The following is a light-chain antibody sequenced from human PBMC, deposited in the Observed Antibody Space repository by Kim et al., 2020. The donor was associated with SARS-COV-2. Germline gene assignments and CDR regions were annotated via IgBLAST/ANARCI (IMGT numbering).Light chain of an antibody. Sequence: ATLGDRVTITCRASQSISSWLAWYQQKPGKAPKLLIYKASSLESGVPSRFSGSGSGTEFTLTISSLQPDDFATYYCQQYNSYSWTFGQGTKVDIK. CDR2: KAS. V-gene: IGKV1-5*03. J-gene: IGKJ1*01. CDR3: QQYNSYSWT. CDR1: QSISSW.